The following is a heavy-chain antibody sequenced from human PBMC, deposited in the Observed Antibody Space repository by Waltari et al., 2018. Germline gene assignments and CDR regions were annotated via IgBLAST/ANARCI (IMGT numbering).Heavy chain of an antibody. Sequence: EVQLVQSGAEVKKPGEFLKIYCKGSGYTFTNYWIGWLRQMPGKGLEWMGIIYPVDSDTRYNPSFQGQVTISADKSISTAYLQWSSLKASDTAMYYCARLHEGYSYGYQDYWGQGTLVTVSS. CDR2: IYPVDSDT. V-gene: IGHV5-51*01. CDR1: GYTFTNYW. D-gene: IGHD5-18*01. J-gene: IGHJ4*02. CDR3: ARLHEGYSYGYQDY.